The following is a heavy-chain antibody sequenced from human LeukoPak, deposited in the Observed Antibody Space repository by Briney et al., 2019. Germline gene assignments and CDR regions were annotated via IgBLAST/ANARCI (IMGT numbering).Heavy chain of an antibody. Sequence: PSETLSLTCTVSGYSISSGNYWGWIRQSPGKGLEWIGTIYHSGSTYYNPSLKSRVTISVDTSKNQFSLKLSSVTAADTAVYYCARDRYYDSGSYYNWGQGTLVTVSS. V-gene: IGHV4-38-2*02. D-gene: IGHD3-10*01. CDR2: IYHSGST. J-gene: IGHJ4*02. CDR3: ARDRYYDSGSYYN. CDR1: GYSISSGNY.